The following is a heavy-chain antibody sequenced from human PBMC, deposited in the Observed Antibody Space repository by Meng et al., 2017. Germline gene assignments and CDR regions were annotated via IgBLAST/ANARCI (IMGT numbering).Heavy chain of an antibody. Sequence: GGSLRLSCAASGFTFSAFPTHWVRQAPGKGLESVSAISGDGSRTYYADSVKGRFTISRDNSKNTLYLQMNSLRAEDTAVYYCARDPPAAGTCWGQGTLVTVSS. J-gene: IGHJ4*02. D-gene: IGHD6-13*01. V-gene: IGHV3-64*02. CDR2: ISGDGSRT. CDR1: GFTFSAFP. CDR3: ARDPPAAGTC.